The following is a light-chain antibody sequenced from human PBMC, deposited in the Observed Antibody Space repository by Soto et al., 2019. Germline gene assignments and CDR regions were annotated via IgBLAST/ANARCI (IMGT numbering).Light chain of an antibody. V-gene: IGLV2-14*01. Sequence: QSALTQPASVSGSPGQSITISCTGTSRDLAISNYVSWYQQQPGKAPKLMLYQVTNRPSGVSNRFAGARSCKTAYLTISGVQAEEEAEYYCISYTGSDPSYVFGTGTKLTVL. CDR2: QVT. J-gene: IGLJ1*01. CDR1: SRDLAISNY. CDR3: ISYTGSDPSYV.